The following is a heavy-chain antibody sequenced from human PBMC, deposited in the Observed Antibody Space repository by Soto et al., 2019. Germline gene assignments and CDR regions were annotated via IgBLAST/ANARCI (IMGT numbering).Heavy chain of an antibody. D-gene: IGHD3-22*01. J-gene: IGHJ3*02. CDR2: IYYSGST. CDR1: GGSISSGDYY. V-gene: IGHV4-30-4*01. Sequence: QVQLQESGPGLVKPSQTLSLTCTVSGGSISSGDYYWSWIRQPPGKGLEWIGYIYYSGSTYYNPSLKSRVTISVDTSKNQFSLKLSSVTAADTAVYYCARGGDYYDSSGIAFDIWGQGTMVTVSS. CDR3: ARGGDYYDSSGIAFDI.